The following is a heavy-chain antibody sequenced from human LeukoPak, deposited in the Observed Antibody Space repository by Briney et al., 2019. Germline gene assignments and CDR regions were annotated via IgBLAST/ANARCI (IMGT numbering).Heavy chain of an antibody. CDR2: INSGGST. D-gene: IGHD6-13*01. V-gene: IGHV3-53*01. CDR3: AREAGAGTVDY. CDR1: GFTVSSNY. Sequence: GGSLRLSCAASGFTVSSNYMSWVRQAPGKGLEWVSVINSGGSTYYADSVKGRFTISRDNSKNTLYLQRNSLRAEDTAVYYCAREAGAGTVDYWGQGTLVTVSS. J-gene: IGHJ4*02.